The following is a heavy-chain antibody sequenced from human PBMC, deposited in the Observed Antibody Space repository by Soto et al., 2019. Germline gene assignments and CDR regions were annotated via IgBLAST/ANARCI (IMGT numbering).Heavy chain of an antibody. D-gene: IGHD2-8*01. CDR1: GGSISSSSYY. J-gene: IGHJ4*02. Sequence: SETLSLTCTVSGGSISSSSYYWGWIRQPPGKGLEWIGSIYYSGSTYYNPSLKSRVTISVDTSKNQFSLKLSSVTAADTAVYYCARRTYCTNGVCFDYWGQGTPVTVSS. CDR3: ARRTYCTNGVCFDY. V-gene: IGHV4-39*01. CDR2: IYYSGST.